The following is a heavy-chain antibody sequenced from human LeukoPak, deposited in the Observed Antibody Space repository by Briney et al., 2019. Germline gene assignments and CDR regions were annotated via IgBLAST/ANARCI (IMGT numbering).Heavy chain of an antibody. CDR1: GFTFSTYA. J-gene: IGHJ6*02. CDR3: AKNQGSTSFYGMDV. V-gene: IGHV3-23*01. Sequence: GGSLRLSCVASGFTFSTYAMSWVRQAPGKGLEWVSAISGSGGSIYYADSVKGRFTISRDNSKNTLYLQMNSLRAEDTAVCYCAKNQGSTSFYGMDVWGQGTTVTVSS. D-gene: IGHD2-2*01. CDR2: ISGSGGSI.